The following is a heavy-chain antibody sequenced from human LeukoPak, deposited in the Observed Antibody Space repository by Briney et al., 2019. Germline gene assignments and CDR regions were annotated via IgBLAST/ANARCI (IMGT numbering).Heavy chain of an antibody. J-gene: IGHJ4*02. V-gene: IGHV3-9*01. CDR3: AKDMSSDDYYDSSGYY. Sequence: GGSLRLSCAASGFTFSSYSMSWVRQAPGKGLEWVSGISWNSGSIGYADSVKGRFTISRGNAKNSLYLQMNSLRAEDTALYYCAKDMSSDDYYDSSGYYWGQGTLVTVSS. CDR1: GFTFSSYS. CDR2: ISWNSGSI. D-gene: IGHD3-22*01.